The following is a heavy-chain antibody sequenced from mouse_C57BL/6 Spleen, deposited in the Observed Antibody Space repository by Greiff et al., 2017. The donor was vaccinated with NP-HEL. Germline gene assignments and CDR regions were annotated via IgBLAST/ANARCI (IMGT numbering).Heavy chain of an antibody. CDR1: GYTFTSYW. CDR3: ARRGPGNYGAMDY. CDR2: IDPSDSYT. J-gene: IGHJ4*01. V-gene: IGHV1-69*01. D-gene: IGHD2-1*01. Sequence: QVQLQQPGAELVMPGASVKLSCKASGYTFTSYWMHWVKQRPGQGLEWIGEIDPSDSYTNYNQKFKGKSTLTVDKSSSTAYMQLSSLTSEDSAVYYCARRGPGNYGAMDYWGQGTSVTVSS.